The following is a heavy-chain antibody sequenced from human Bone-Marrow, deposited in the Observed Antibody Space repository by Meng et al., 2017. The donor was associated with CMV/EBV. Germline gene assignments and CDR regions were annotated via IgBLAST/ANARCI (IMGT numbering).Heavy chain of an antibody. CDR2: IYYSGST. CDR3: AGYIPGPDAFDI. V-gene: IGHV4-61*01. J-gene: IGHJ3*02. CDR1: GGSVSSGSYY. D-gene: IGHD3-16*02. Sequence: SETLSLTCTVSGGSVSSGSYYWSWIRQPPGKGLEWIGYIYYSGSTNYNPSLKSRVTISVDTSKNQFSLKLSSVTAADTAVYYCAGYIPGPDAFDIWGQGTMVTV.